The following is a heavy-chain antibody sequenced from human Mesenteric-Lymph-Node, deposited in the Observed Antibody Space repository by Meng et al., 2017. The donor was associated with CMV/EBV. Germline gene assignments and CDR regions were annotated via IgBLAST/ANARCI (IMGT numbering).Heavy chain of an antibody. CDR3: AKDVYCSSSSCTSSFDH. Sequence: GESLKISCAASGFTFRSYAMAWVRQAPGKGLEWVSAISGSGDNTFYADSVRGRFIISRDNSKNTLYLQMNSLRAEDTALSCCAKDVYCSSSSCTSSFDHWGQGALVTVSS. J-gene: IGHJ4*02. D-gene: IGHD2-2*01. CDR1: GFTFRSYA. V-gene: IGHV3-23*01. CDR2: ISGSGDNT.